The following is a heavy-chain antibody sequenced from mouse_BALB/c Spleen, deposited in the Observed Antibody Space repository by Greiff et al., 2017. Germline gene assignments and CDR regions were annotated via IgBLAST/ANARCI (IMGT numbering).Heavy chain of an antibody. J-gene: IGHJ4*01. CDR1: GFTFSSYT. V-gene: IGHV5-12-2*01. D-gene: IGHD2-2*01. CDR3: ARHAAYGYAMDY. CDR2: ISNGGGST. Sequence: EVKVVESGGGLVQPGGSLKLSCAASGFTFSSYTMSWVRQTPEKRLEWVAYISNGGGSTYYPDTVKGRFTISRDNAKNTLYLQMSSLKSEDTAMYYWARHAAYGYAMDYWGQGTSVTVSS.